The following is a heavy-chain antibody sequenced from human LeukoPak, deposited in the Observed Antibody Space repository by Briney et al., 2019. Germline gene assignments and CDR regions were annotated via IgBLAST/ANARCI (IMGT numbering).Heavy chain of an antibody. CDR2: INHSGST. J-gene: IGHJ5*02. V-gene: IGHV4-34*01. CDR1: GGSFSGYY. D-gene: IGHD3-3*01. CDR3: ARVYDFWSGYLENWFDP. Sequence: PSETLSLTCAVYGGSFSGYYWSWIRQPPGKGLEWIGEINHSGSTNYNPSLKSRVTISVDTSKNQFSLKLSSVTAADTAVYYCARVYDFWSGYLENWFDPWGRGTLVTVSS.